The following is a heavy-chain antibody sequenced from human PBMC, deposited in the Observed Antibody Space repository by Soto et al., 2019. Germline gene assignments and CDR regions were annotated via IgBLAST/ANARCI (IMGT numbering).Heavy chain of an antibody. CDR2: IIPIFGTA. D-gene: IGHD3-9*01. J-gene: IGHJ4*02. CDR1: GGTFSSNV. Sequence: GASVKVSCKASGGTFSSNVISWVRQAPGQGLEWMGGIIPIFGTANYAQKFQGRVTITADEATSTAYMELSSLRSDDTAVYYCARGPQGDILTGYYKYVDYWGQGTLVTVSS. V-gene: IGHV1-69*13. CDR3: ARGPQGDILTGYYKYVDY.